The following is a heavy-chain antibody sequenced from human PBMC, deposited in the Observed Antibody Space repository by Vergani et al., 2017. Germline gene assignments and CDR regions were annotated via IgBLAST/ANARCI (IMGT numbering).Heavy chain of an antibody. J-gene: IGHJ6*02. D-gene: IGHD2-15*01. CDR3: ARDGARYCSGGSCYDYYYGMDV. CDR1: GGSISSYY. V-gene: IGHV4-59*01. CDR2: IYYSGST. Sequence: QVQLQESGPGLVKPSETLSLTCTVSGGSISSYYWSWIRQPPGKGLEWIGYIYYSGSTNYNPSLKSRVTISVDTSKNQFSLKLSSVTAADTAVYSCARDGARYCSGGSCYDYYYGMDVWGQGTTVTVSS.